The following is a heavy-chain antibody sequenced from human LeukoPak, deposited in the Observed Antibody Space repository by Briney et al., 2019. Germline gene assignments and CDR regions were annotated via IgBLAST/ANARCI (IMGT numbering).Heavy chain of an antibody. CDR3: ARATRYYYYMDV. J-gene: IGHJ6*03. Sequence: ASVKVSCKASGYSFINFGLSWVRQAPGQGLEWMGWMNPNSGNTGYAQKFQGRVTITRNTSISTAYMELSSLRSEDTAVYYCARATRYYYYMDVWGKGTTVTVSS. CDR1: GYSFINFG. V-gene: IGHV1-8*03. CDR2: MNPNSGNT.